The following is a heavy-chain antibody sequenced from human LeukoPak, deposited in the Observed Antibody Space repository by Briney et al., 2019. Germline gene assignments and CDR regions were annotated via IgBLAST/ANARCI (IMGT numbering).Heavy chain of an antibody. CDR3: ARGIVLTGYASFDY. Sequence: SETLSLTCAVNGGSFRGYYWTWIRQLPGKGLEWIGEANHNGGTNYSPSLKSRINISVDTSKNQFSLKLNSVTAADTAVYFCARGIVLTGYASFDYWGQGTPVTVSS. V-gene: IGHV4-34*01. CDR1: GGSFRGYY. D-gene: IGHD2-8*02. CDR2: ANHNGGT. J-gene: IGHJ4*02.